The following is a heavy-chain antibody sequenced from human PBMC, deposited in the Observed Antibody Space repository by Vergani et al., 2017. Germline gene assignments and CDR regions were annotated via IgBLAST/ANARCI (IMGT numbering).Heavy chain of an antibody. D-gene: IGHD1-20*01. V-gene: IGHV3-66*01. CDR2: IYSGGST. Sequence: VQLVESGGGVVQPGGSLRLSCAASGFTVSSNYMSWVRQAPGKGLEWVSVIYSGGSTYYADSVKGRVTISRDNSKNTLYLQMNSLRAEDTAVDYCAREPISNWRSWDYYGMDVGGQGSTVTVSS. J-gene: IGHJ6*02. CDR3: AREPISNWRSWDYYGMDV. CDR1: GFTVSSNY.